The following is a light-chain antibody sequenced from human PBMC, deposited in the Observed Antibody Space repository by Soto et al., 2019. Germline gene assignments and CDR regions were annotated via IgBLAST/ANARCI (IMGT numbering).Light chain of an antibody. CDR2: EGS. Sequence: QSALTQPASVSGSPGQSITISCTGTSSDVGSYSLVSWYQQHPGKAPKLMIYEGSKRPSGVSNRFSGSKSGNTASLTISGLQAEDEADYYCCSYAGTDTDGFGTGTKLTVL. CDR3: CSYAGTDTDG. CDR1: SSDVGSYSL. V-gene: IGLV2-23*01. J-gene: IGLJ1*01.